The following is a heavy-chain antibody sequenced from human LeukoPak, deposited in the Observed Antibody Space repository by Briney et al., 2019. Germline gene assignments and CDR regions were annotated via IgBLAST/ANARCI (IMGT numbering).Heavy chain of an antibody. CDR1: GFTFSSYA. CDR2: ISDGGGST. Sequence: PGGSLRLSCAASGFTFSSYAMHWVRQAPGKGLEWVSGISDGGGSTYYVDSVKGRFTISRENSKNTLNLQMNSLGAEDTAVYYCAKVGAVTTDHYFDYWGQGTLVTVSS. CDR3: AKVGAVTTDHYFDY. D-gene: IGHD4-17*01. V-gene: IGHV3-23*01. J-gene: IGHJ4*02.